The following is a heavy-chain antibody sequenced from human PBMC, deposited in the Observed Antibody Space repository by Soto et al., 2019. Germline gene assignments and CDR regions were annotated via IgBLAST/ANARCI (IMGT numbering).Heavy chain of an antibody. CDR3: ARAEQLVDPYYYYGMDV. Sequence: ASVKVSCKASGYTFTGYYMHWVRQAPGQGLEWMGWINPNSGGTNYAQKFQGRVTMTRDTSISTAYMELSRLRSDDTAVYYCARAEQLVDPYYYYGMDVWGHGTTVTVSS. CDR2: INPNSGGT. V-gene: IGHV1-2*02. CDR1: GYTFTGYY. J-gene: IGHJ6*02. D-gene: IGHD6-6*01.